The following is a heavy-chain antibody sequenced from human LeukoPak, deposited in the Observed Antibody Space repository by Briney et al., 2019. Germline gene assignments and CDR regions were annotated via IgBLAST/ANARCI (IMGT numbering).Heavy chain of an antibody. D-gene: IGHD6-19*01. CDR1: GYTFTSYW. V-gene: IGHV5-51*01. CDR3: AGQTSRYSSGWYSPDFDY. Sequence: GESLKISCKGSGYTFTSYWIGWVRQMPGKGLEWMGIIYPGDSDTRYSPSFQGQVTLSADKSISTAYLQWSSLKASDTAMYYCAGQTSRYSSGWYSPDFDYWGQGTLVTVSS. CDR2: IYPGDSDT. J-gene: IGHJ4*02.